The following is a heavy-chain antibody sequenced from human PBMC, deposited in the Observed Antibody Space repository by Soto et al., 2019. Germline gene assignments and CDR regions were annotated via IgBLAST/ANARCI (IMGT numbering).Heavy chain of an antibody. CDR2: IYYSGST. D-gene: IGHD3-10*01. CDR1: GGSISSYY. Sequence: PSETLSLTCTVSGGSISSYYWSWIRQPPGKGLEWIGWIYYSGSTRYNPSLGSRVTISVDTSKNQFSLNLSSVTAADTAVYYCARLGEVDSLYSHPACWGQGTLVPVSP. J-gene: IGHJ4*01. V-gene: IGHV4-59*08. CDR3: ARLGEVDSLYSHPAC.